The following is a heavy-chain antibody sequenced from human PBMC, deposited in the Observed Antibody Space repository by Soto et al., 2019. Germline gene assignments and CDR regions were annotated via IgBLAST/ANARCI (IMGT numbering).Heavy chain of an antibody. Sequence: GSLRLSCAASGFTVSNYYMSWVRQAPGKGLEWVSVIFTGGGTSYADSVKGRFIISRDDSKNTLFLQMNSLRAEDTAVYYCATAKLLLPWLFDYWGQGTLVTVSS. CDR1: GFTVSNYY. CDR3: ATAKLLLPWLFDY. CDR2: IFTGGGT. V-gene: IGHV3-53*01. D-gene: IGHD2-15*01. J-gene: IGHJ4*02.